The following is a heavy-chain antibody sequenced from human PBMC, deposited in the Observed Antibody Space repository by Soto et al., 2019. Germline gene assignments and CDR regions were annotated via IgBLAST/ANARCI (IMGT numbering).Heavy chain of an antibody. CDR2: ISTSGNTI. D-gene: IGHD4-17*01. V-gene: IGHV3-11*01. Sequence: QVPLVESGGALVKPGGSLRLSCAAYAFTFSDYTFSDYYMSWIRQAPGKGLEWVSYISTSGNTIYYADSVRGRITISGDQAKNSLYLQMNSLRGEDTAVYYCATTAKNAFDSLGQGTMVTFSS. CDR1: AFTFSDYTFSDYY. J-gene: IGHJ3*02. CDR3: ATTAKNAFDS.